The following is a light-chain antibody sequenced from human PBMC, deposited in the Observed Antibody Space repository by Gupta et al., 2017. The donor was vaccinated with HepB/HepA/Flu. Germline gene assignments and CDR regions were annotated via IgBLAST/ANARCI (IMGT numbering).Light chain of an antibody. CDR1: QNIDNK. J-gene: IGKJ4*01. CDR2: YAS. CDR3: HQSESLPLT. Sequence: DIVLTQSPAFQSVTPKEKVTITCRASQNIDNKLHWFQRKPGQPPKLLINYASQSFSGVPSRFSGGGSGTLFTPTINGLEVEDAATYYCHQSESLPLTFGGGTKVEIK. V-gene: IGKV6-21*01.